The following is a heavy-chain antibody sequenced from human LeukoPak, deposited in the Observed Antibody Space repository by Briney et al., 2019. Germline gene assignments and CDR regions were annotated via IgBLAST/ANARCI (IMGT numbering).Heavy chain of an antibody. CDR1: GFTFTSSA. J-gene: IGHJ4*02. V-gene: IGHV1-58*01. CDR3: AAGGHRSSWFDYYFDY. Sequence: ASAKVSCKASGFTFTSSAVQWVRQARGQRLEWIGWIVVGSGNTNYAQKFQERVTITRDMSTSTAYMELSSLRSEDTAVYYCAAGGHRSSWFDYYFDYWGQGTLVTVSS. D-gene: IGHD6-13*01. CDR2: IVVGSGNT.